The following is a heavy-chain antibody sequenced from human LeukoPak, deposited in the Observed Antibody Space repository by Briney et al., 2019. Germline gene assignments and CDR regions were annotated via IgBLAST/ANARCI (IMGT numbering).Heavy chain of an antibody. CDR2: IYYSGST. CDR3: ARQNPSVNYYDY. Sequence: SETLSLTCTVSGGSISSYYWSWLRQPPGKGLEWIGYIYYSGSTNYNPSLKSRVTISVDTSKNQFSLKLSSVTAADTAVYYCARQNPSVNYYDYWGQGTLVTVSS. V-gene: IGHV4-59*08. CDR1: GGSISSYY. J-gene: IGHJ4*02.